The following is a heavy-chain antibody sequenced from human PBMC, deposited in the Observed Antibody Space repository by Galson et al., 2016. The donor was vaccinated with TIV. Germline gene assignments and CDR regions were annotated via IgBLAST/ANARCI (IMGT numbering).Heavy chain of an antibody. V-gene: IGHV3-30*01. D-gene: IGHD2-21*01. CDR3: ARDAVIGTPDYFDY. J-gene: IGHJ4*02. Sequence: SLRLSCAASGFTFSNYPMHWVRQTPGKGLEWVAVISYDGRIEDYADSVKGRFTTSRDDSRNTLYLQMNSLRTEDTAIYYCARDAVIGTPDYFDYWGQGTLVTVSS. CDR1: GFTFSNYP. CDR2: ISYDGRIE.